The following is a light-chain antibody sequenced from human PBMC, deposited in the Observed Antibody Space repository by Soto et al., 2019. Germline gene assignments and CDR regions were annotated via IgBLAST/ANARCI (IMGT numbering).Light chain of an antibody. V-gene: IGKV3-11*01. J-gene: IGKJ1*01. CDR2: EIS. CDR1: ESVNSD. CDR3: QQYGSSSWT. Sequence: IVLTQSPATLSLSPGERATLSCRASESVNSDLAWFQQKPGQAPRLLIYEISNRATGIPARFSGSGSGTDFTLTISSLEPEDFAVYYCQQYGSSSWTFGQGTKVDI.